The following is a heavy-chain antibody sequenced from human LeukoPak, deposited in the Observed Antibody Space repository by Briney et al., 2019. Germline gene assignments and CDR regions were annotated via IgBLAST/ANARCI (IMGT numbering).Heavy chain of an antibody. CDR3: ARGYYDSSGYYPDAEYFQH. Sequence: GASVKVSCKASGYTFTSYGISWVRQAPGQGLEWMGWISAYNGNTNYAQKLQGRVTMTTDTSTSTAYMGLRSLRSDDTAVYYCARGYYDSSGYYPDAEYFQHWGQGTLVTVSS. V-gene: IGHV1-18*01. D-gene: IGHD3-22*01. CDR1: GYTFTSYG. CDR2: ISAYNGNT. J-gene: IGHJ1*01.